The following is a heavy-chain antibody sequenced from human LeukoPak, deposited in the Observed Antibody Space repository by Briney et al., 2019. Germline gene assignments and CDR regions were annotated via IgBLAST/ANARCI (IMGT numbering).Heavy chain of an antibody. J-gene: IGHJ6*03. CDR3: ARRWNYGRNYYIDV. Sequence: SETLSLTCTVSGGSINNYYWSWIRQPPGKGLEWIGEINDSGRTNYNPSLMSRVTVSVDTSKKQFSLRLTSVTATDTAVYYCARRWNYGRNYYIDVWGKGATVSVSS. V-gene: IGHV4-34*01. CDR1: GGSINNYY. CDR2: INDSGRT. D-gene: IGHD1-7*01.